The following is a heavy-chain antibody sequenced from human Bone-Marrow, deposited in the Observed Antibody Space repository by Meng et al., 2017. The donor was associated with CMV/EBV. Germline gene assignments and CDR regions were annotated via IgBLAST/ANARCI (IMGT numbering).Heavy chain of an antibody. Sequence: SETLSPTCAVSGGSISSSNWWSWVRQPPGKGREWIGEIYHSGSTNYNPSLKSRVTISVDKSKNQFSLKLSSVTAADTAVFYCERGRGSGADAFDIWGQGTMVTVSS. D-gene: IGHD2-15*01. V-gene: IGHV4-4*02. J-gene: IGHJ3*02. CDR1: GGSISSSNW. CDR2: IYHSGST. CDR3: ERGRGSGADAFDI.